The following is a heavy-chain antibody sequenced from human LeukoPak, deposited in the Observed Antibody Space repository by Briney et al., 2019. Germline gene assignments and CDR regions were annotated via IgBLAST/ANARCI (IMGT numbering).Heavy chain of an antibody. CDR2: IHYSGST. J-gene: IGHJ1*01. CDR3: ARDDYGDYTFHH. D-gene: IGHD4-17*01. Sequence: SETLSLTCTVSGGSISSYYWSWIRQPPGKGLQWIGYIHYSGSTNYNPSLKSRVTISVDTSKNQFSLKLTSVTVADTAVYYCARDDYGDYTFHHWGQGTLVTVSS. CDR1: GGSISSYY. V-gene: IGHV4-59*01.